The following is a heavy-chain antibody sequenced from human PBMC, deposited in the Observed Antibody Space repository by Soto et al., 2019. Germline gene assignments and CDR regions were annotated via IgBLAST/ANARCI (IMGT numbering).Heavy chain of an antibody. CDR1: GFTFSSYA. J-gene: IGHJ6*02. CDR2: ISYDGSNK. V-gene: IGHV3-30-3*01. CDR3: ARDPWRYSYGSDYYYYYGMDV. D-gene: IGHD5-18*01. Sequence: GGSLRLSCAASGFTFSSYAMHWVRQAPGKGLEWVAVISYDGSNKYYADSVKGRFTISRDNSKNTLYLQMNSLRAEDTAVYYCARDPWRYSYGSDYYYYYGMDVWGQGTTVTVS.